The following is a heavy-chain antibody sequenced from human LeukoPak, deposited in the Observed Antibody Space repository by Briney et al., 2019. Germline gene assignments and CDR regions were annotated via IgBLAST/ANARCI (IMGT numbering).Heavy chain of an antibody. CDR1: GFTFSSYS. CDR2: IISSSSIT. Sequence: GGSLRLSCAASGFTFSSYSMNWVRQAPGKGLEWVSYIISSSSITYYADSVKGRFTISRDNAKNSLYLQMNSLRDDDTAVYFCARDLGWGQGTLVTVSS. CDR3: ARDLG. V-gene: IGHV3-48*02. J-gene: IGHJ4*02.